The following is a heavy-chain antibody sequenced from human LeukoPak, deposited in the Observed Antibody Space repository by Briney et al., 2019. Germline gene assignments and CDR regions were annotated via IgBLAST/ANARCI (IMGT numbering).Heavy chain of an antibody. Sequence: ASVKVSCKASGYTFTSYVINWVRQAPGQGLEWMGWISPYNGDTHYAQNVRGRVTMTTDTSTSTAYMELRSLRSDDTAVYYCARVVTSSGFNYFDPWGQGTLVTVSS. J-gene: IGHJ5*02. V-gene: IGHV1-18*01. CDR1: GYTFTSYV. D-gene: IGHD3-22*01. CDR2: ISPYNGDT. CDR3: ARVVTSSGFNYFDP.